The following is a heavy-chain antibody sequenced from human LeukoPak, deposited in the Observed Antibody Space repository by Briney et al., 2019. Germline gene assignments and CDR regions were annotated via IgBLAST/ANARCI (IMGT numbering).Heavy chain of an antibody. CDR2: ISSSGSTI. Sequence: GGSPRLSCAASGFTFSSYEMNWVRQAPGKGLEWVSYISSSGSTIYYADSVKGRFTISRDNAKNSLYLQMNSLRAEDTAVYYCASLVYYGDYWGQGTLVTVSS. J-gene: IGHJ4*02. D-gene: IGHD3-10*01. CDR3: ASLVYYGDY. CDR1: GFTFSSYE. V-gene: IGHV3-48*03.